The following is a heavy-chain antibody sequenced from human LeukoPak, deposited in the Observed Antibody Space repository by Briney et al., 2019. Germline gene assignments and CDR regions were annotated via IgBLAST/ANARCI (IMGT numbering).Heavy chain of an antibody. Sequence: ASVKVSCKASGYTFTGYYMHWVRQAPGQGLEWMGWINPNSGGTNYAQKFQGRVTMTRDTSISTAYMELSRLRSDDTAVYYCARAAVRDFWSGSYFDYWGQGTLVTVSS. CDR2: INPNSGGT. CDR3: ARAAVRDFWSGSYFDY. D-gene: IGHD3-3*01. V-gene: IGHV1-2*02. CDR1: GYTFTGYY. J-gene: IGHJ4*02.